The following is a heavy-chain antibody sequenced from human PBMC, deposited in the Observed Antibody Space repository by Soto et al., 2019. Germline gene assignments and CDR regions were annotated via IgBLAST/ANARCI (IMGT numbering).Heavy chain of an antibody. CDR3: ARGPYTDSSEWFDP. CDR2: ISGRGDRT. D-gene: IGHD2-2*02. J-gene: IGHJ5*02. Sequence: GGSLRLSCAASGFTFSNYAMAWVRQAPGKGLEWVSSISGRGDRTYYADSVKGRFTISRDNSKNTLSLQMNRLRAEDTALYYCARGPYTDSSEWFDPWGQGTLVTVSS. V-gene: IGHV3-23*01. CDR1: GFTFSNYA.